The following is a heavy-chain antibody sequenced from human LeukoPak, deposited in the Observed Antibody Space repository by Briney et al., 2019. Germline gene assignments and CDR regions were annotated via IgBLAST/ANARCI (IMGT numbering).Heavy chain of an antibody. CDR1: GYTFTSYY. D-gene: IGHD2-2*01. CDR3: AREVRCSSTLCLLRVRTLYYYYYYGMDV. V-gene: IGHV1-69*13. Sequence: SVTVSCKASGYTFTSYYTHWVRQAPGQGLEWMGGIIPIFGTANYAQKFQGRVTITADESTSTAYMELSSLRSEDTAVYYCAREVRCSSTLCLLRVRTLYYYYYYGMDVWGQGTTVTVSS. CDR2: IIPIFGTA. J-gene: IGHJ6*02.